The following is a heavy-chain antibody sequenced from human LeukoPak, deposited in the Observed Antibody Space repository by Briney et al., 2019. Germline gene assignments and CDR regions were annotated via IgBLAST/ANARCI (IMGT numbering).Heavy chain of an antibody. CDR3: AKGSSSWDHFDY. J-gene: IGHJ4*02. Sequence: GGSLRLSCAASGFTFSSYAMGWVRQAPGKGLEWVSAISGSGGSTYYADSVKGRFTISRDNSKNTLYLQMNSLRAEDTAVYYCAKGSSSWDHFDYWGQGTLVTVSS. CDR1: GFTFSSYA. CDR2: ISGSGGST. D-gene: IGHD6-13*01. V-gene: IGHV3-23*01.